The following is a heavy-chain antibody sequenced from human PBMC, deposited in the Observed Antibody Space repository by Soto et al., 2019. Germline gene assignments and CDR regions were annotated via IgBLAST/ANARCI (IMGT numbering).Heavy chain of an antibody. Sequence: GGSLRLSCAASGFTFSNYAMNWVRQAPGKGLEWVSNIRGSGGSTYYADSVKGRFTISRDNSKDTLFLQMNSLRAEDTAIYYCAKGPNNSYSTSWFEHWGQGTLVTVSS. CDR3: AKGPNNSYSTSWFEH. J-gene: IGHJ5*02. CDR2: IRGSGGST. CDR1: GFTFSNYA. D-gene: IGHD6-13*01. V-gene: IGHV3-23*01.